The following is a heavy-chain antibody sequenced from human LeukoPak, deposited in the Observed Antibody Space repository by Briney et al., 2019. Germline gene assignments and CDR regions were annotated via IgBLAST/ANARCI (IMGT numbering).Heavy chain of an antibody. CDR2: ISCCGGTK. J-gene: IGHJ4*01. D-gene: IGHD3-10*01. CDR1: GFTFSDYY. CDR3: AREGADDMVYY. V-gene: IGHV3-11*01. Sequence: GGSLRLSCAASGFTFSDYYMSWIRQAPGKGLGWVSYISCCGGTKYYVGSVKGRFTISRDNAKNSSLQLNSLRAEDTAVYYCAREGADDMVYYWGQGTLVTVSS.